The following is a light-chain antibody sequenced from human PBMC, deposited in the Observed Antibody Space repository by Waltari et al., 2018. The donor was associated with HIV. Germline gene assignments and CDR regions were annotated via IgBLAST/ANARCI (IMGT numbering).Light chain of an antibody. CDR1: SSDVGSYHL. J-gene: IGLJ3*02. CDR2: EVS. CDR3: CSYAGSSTLA. V-gene: IGLV2-23*02. Sequence: QSALTQPASVSGSPGQSITISCTGTSSDVGSYHLVSWYQQHPGKAPKLMIYEVSKRPSGVSNRFSGSKSGNTASLTISGLQAEDEADYYCCSYAGSSTLAFGGGTKLTVL.